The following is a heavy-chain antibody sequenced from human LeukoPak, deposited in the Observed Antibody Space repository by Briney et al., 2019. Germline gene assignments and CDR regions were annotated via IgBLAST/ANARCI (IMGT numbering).Heavy chain of an antibody. CDR1: GYTFTSYD. CDR3: ARVHQWSSSWAEYFQH. V-gene: IGHV1-8*01. CDR2: MNPNSGNT. D-gene: IGHD6-13*01. Sequence: ASVKVSCKASGYTFTSYDINWVRQATGQGLEWMGWMNPNSGNTGYAQKFQGRVTMTRNTSISTAYMELSSLRSEDTAVYYCARVHQWSSSWAEYFQHWGQGTLVTVSS. J-gene: IGHJ1*01.